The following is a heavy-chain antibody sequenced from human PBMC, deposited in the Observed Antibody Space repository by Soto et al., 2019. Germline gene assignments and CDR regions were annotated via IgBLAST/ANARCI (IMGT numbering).Heavy chain of an antibody. V-gene: IGHV1-69*02. Sequence: ASVKVSCKASGGTFSSYTISWVRQAPGQGLEWMGRIIPILGIANYAQKFQGRVTITADKSTSTAYMELSSLRSEDTAVYYCARAPTPLYYDILTGYYNPWFDNWFDPWGQGTLVTVS. D-gene: IGHD3-9*01. J-gene: IGHJ5*02. CDR3: ARAPTPLYYDILTGYYNPWFDNWFDP. CDR2: IIPILGIA. CDR1: GGTFSSYT.